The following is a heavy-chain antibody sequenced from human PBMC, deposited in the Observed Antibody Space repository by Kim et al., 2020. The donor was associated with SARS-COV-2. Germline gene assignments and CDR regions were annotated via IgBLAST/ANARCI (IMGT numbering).Heavy chain of an antibody. CDR3: ARDPRDTYDFWSGYYMDYDYGMDV. CDR1: GFTFSSYG. J-gene: IGHJ6*02. Sequence: GGSLRLSCAASGFTFSSYGMHWVRQAPGKGLEWVAVIWYDGSNKYYADSVKGRFTISRDNSKNTLYLQMNSLRAEDTAVYYCARDPRDTYDFWSGYYMDYDYGMDVWGQGTTVTVSS. D-gene: IGHD3-3*01. CDR2: IWYDGSNK. V-gene: IGHV3-33*01.